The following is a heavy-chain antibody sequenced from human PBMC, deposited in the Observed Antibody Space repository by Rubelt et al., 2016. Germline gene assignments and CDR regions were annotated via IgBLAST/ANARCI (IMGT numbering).Heavy chain of an antibody. Sequence: MHWVRQAPGQGLEWMGIINPSGGSTSYAQKFQGRVTMTRDTSTSTVYMELSSLRSEDTAVYYCARRGFSGSSLDYWGQGTLVTVSS. CDR3: ARRGFSGSSLDY. J-gene: IGHJ4*02. CDR2: INPSGGST. D-gene: IGHD1-26*01. V-gene: IGHV1-46*01.